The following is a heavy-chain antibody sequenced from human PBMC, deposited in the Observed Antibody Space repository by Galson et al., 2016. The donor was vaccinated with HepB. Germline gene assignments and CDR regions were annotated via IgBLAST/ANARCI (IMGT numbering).Heavy chain of an antibody. CDR2: ISCSISYI. CDR1: GFTFSSYS. D-gene: IGHD3-22*01. Sequence: SLRLSCAASGFTFSSYSMNWVRQAPGKGLGWVSYISCSISYIYYADSLKGLFTISRDNAKNSLYLLMHSLRAEDTAVYYCERATHTITYYYDSSGYKVDAFDIWGQGTMVTVSS. V-gene: IGHV3-21*01. J-gene: IGHJ3*02. CDR3: ERATHTITYYYDSSGYKVDAFDI.